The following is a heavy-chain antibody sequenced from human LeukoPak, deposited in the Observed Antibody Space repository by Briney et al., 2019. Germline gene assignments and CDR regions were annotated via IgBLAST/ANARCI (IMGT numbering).Heavy chain of an antibody. D-gene: IGHD3-22*01. CDR1: GYSISSGYY. V-gene: IGHV4-38-2*02. Sequence: SETPSLTCTVSGYSISSGYYWGWIRQPPGKGLEWIGSISHSGSTYYNPSLKSRVTISVDTSKNQFSLELSSVTAADTAVYYCARDPVHYYDSRGGNWFDPWGQGTLVTVSS. J-gene: IGHJ5*02. CDR3: ARDPVHYYDSRGGNWFDP. CDR2: ISHSGST.